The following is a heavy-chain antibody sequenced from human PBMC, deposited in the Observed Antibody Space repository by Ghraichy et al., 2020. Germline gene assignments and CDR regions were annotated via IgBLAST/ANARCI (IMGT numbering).Heavy chain of an antibody. D-gene: IGHD4-11*01. V-gene: IGHV4-59*01. Sequence: SQTLSLTCTVSGGSISSYYWSWIRQPPGKGLEWIGYIYYSGSTNYNPSLKSRVTISVDTSKNQFSLKLSSVTAADTAVYYCARDKTRGYSNWYYYGKDVWGQGTTVTVSS. CDR2: IYYSGST. CDR3: ARDKTRGYSNWYYYGKDV. CDR1: GGSISSYY. J-gene: IGHJ6*02.